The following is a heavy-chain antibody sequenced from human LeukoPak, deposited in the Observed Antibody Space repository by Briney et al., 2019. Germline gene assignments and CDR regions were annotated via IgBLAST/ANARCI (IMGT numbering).Heavy chain of an antibody. CDR3: ARGADSHAFDI. Sequence: ASETLSLTCIVSGGSITSDYWSWIRQPPGKGLEWIGYIENSGRTEYNPSLMSRITISVDTSKIQFSLMLSSVTAADTAVYYCARGADSHAFDIWGQGTMVTVSS. CDR1: GGSITSDY. V-gene: IGHV4-59*01. CDR2: IENSGRT. J-gene: IGHJ3*02. D-gene: IGHD1-26*01.